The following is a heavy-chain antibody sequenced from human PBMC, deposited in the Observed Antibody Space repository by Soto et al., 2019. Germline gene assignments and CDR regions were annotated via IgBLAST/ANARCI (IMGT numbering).Heavy chain of an antibody. CDR2: ISHDGSNK. D-gene: IGHD6-19*01. CDR3: AKDGKGLAYYFDY. Sequence: QVQLVESGGGVVQPGRSLRLSCAASALTFSTYGMHWVRQAPGKGLEWVALISHDGSNKYYADSVKGRFTISRDNSKNTLYLQMNSLRAEDTAVYYCAKDGKGLAYYFDYWGRGTQVTVSS. V-gene: IGHV3-30*18. CDR1: ALTFSTYG. J-gene: IGHJ4*02.